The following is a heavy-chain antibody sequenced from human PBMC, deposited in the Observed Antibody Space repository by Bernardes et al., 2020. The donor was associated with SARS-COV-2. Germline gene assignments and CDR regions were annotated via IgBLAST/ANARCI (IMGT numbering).Heavy chain of an antibody. CDR1: GGSFSGYY. J-gene: IGHJ4*02. CDR3: ARVWTYGSGPRGDY. D-gene: IGHD3-10*01. V-gene: IGHV4-34*01. CDR2: INHSGST. Sequence: SETLSLTCAVYGGSFSGYYWSWIRQPPGKGLEWIGEINHSGSTNYNPSLKSRVTISVDTSKNQFSLKLSSVTAADTAVYYCARVWTYGSGPRGDYWGQGTLVTVSS.